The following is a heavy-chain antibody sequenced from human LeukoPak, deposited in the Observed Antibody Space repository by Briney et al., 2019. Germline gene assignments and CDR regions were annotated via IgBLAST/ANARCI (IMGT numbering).Heavy chain of an antibody. J-gene: IGHJ4*02. CDR1: GFTFSSSA. Sequence: PGGSLRLSCTASGFTFSSSAMSWVRQAPGKGLEWVSAISGSGTSTYYADSVKGRFTISRDNSKNTLFLQMHSLRAEDTAVNYCAKPSSGWSPPEYWGQGTLVTVSS. CDR2: ISGSGTST. V-gene: IGHV3-23*01. CDR3: AKPSSGWSPPEY. D-gene: IGHD6-19*01.